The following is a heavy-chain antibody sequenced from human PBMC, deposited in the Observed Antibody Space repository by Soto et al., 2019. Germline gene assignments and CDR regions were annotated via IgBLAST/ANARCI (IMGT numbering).Heavy chain of an antibody. CDR3: ARFFTVPAAIGY. J-gene: IGHJ4*02. D-gene: IGHD2-2*02. CDR2: INAGNGNT. Sequence: QVQLVQSGAEVKKPGASVKVSCKASGYTFTSYAMHWVRQAPGQRLEWMGWINAGNGNTKYSQTFQGRVTITRDTAASNAYTELSSLRSEDTAVYYCARFFTVPAAIGYWGQGTLVTVSS. V-gene: IGHV1-3*01. CDR1: GYTFTSYA.